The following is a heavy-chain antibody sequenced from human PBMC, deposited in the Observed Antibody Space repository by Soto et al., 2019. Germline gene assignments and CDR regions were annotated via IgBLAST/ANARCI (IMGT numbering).Heavy chain of an antibody. V-gene: IGHV3-30*18. CDR1: GFTFSSYG. Sequence: QVQLVESGGGVVQPGRSLRLSCAASGFTFSSYGMHWVRQAPGKGLEWVAVISYDGSNKYYADSVKGRFTISRDNSKNTLYLQMNSLRAEDTAVYYCAKDREYYYDSSGYYRGSDYYGMDVW. CDR2: ISYDGSNK. J-gene: IGHJ6*01. CDR3: AKDREYYYDSSGYYRGSDYYGMDV. D-gene: IGHD3-22*01.